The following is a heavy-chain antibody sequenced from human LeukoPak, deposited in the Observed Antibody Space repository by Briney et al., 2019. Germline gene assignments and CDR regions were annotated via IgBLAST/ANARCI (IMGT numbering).Heavy chain of an antibody. V-gene: IGHV4-61*05. J-gene: IGHJ4*02. CDR1: GGSISSSNYY. CDR3: ARLGVDLYSSDWYVFEY. CDR2: IYYSGST. D-gene: IGHD6-19*01. Sequence: TSETLSLTCTVSGGSISSSNYYWGWIRQPPGKGLEWIGHIYYSGSTNYNPSLKSRLTISVDTSKNQFSLKLTSVTAADTAVYYCARLGVDLYSSDWYVFEYWGQGTLVTVSS.